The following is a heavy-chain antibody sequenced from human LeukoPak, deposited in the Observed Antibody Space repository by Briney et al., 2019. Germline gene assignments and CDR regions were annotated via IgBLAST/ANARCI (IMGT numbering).Heavy chain of an antibody. CDR1: GFTFSSYG. V-gene: IGHV3-30*18. CDR2: ISYDGSNK. Sequence: GGSLRLSCAASGFTFSSYGMHWVRQAPGKGLEWVAVISYDGSNKYYADSVKGRFTISRDNSKNTLYLQMNSLRAGDTAVYYCAKAGTNFDWLLKNWGQGTLVTVSS. D-gene: IGHD3-9*01. CDR3: AKAGTNFDWLLKN. J-gene: IGHJ4*02.